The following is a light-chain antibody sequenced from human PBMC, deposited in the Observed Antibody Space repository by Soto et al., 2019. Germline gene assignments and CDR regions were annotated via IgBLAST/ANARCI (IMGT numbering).Light chain of an antibody. CDR1: SSDVGAYNY. J-gene: IGLJ3*02. Sequence: QSALTQPPSASGSPGQSVTISCTGTSSDVGAYNYVSWYQQHAGKGPKLVIYEVTKRPSGVPDRFSGSKSANTASLTVSGLQAEDEADYYCSSFASSNTWVFGGGTKLTVL. CDR2: EVT. V-gene: IGLV2-8*01. CDR3: SSFASSNTWV.